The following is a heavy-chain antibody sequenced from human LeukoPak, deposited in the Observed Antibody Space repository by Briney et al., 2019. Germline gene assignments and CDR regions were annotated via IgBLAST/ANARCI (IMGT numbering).Heavy chain of an antibody. CDR3: ASVGQVGAMFSCSHY. CDR1: GFTFSSYS. Sequence: GGSLRLSCAASGFTFSSYSMNWVRQAPGKGLEWGSYISTSSSAIYYADSVKGRFTISRENAKNSMYLKMNSLRDEDAPVYYCASVGQVGAMFSCSHYWGQGTLVTVS. D-gene: IGHD1-26*01. J-gene: IGHJ4*02. CDR2: ISTSSSAI. V-gene: IGHV3-48*02.